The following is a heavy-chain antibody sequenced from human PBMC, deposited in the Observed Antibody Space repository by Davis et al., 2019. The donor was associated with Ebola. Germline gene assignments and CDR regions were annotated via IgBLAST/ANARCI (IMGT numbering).Heavy chain of an antibody. V-gene: IGHV3-30*03. CDR1: GFTFSNYG. D-gene: IGHD6-13*01. CDR3: ARDFGSWSSIGMDV. Sequence: GGSLRLSCVNSGFTFSNYGMQWVRQAPGKGLEWVGSISYDGSDIYYGDSVKGRLTISRDNSKNTLYLQMNSLRAEDTAVYYCARDFGSWSSIGMDVWGQGTTVTVSS. CDR2: ISYDGSDI. J-gene: IGHJ6*02.